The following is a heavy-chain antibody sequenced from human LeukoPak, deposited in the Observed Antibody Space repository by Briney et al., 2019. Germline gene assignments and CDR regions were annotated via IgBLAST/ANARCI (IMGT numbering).Heavy chain of an antibody. V-gene: IGHV3-33*08. J-gene: IGHJ4*02. CDR2: IWYDGSNK. CDR1: GFTFSSYG. D-gene: IGHD1-26*01. CDR3: ASGSSDGPFDY. Sequence: GGSLRLSCAASGFTFSSYGMHWVRQAPGKGLEWVAVIWYDGSNKYYADSVKGRFTISRDNSKNTLYLQMNSLRAEDTAVYYCASGSSDGPFDYWGQGTLVTVSS.